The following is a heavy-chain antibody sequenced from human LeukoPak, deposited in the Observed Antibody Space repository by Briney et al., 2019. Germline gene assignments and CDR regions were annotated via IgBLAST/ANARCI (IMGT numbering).Heavy chain of an antibody. V-gene: IGHV3-21*01. Sequence: GGSLRLSCAASGFTFSAYNMNWVRQAPGKGLEWVSSISSSGTSIYYAESSKGRFTISRDNAKNSLYLQMNSLRAEDTAVYYCARYTGPCYSSGSYGLDVWGQGTTVIVSS. CDR3: ARYTGPCYSSGSYGLDV. CDR1: GFTFSAYN. J-gene: IGHJ6*02. CDR2: ISSSGTSI. D-gene: IGHD3-10*01.